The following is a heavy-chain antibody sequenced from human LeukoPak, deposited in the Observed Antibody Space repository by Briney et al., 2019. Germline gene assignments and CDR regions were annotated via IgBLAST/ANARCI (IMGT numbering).Heavy chain of an antibody. J-gene: IGHJ3*02. CDR1: GFTFSSYS. V-gene: IGHV3-21*01. CDR2: ISSSSSYI. CDR3: AGWTDGEGAVDI. D-gene: IGHD4-17*01. Sequence: GGSLRLSCAASGFTFSSYSMNWVRQAPGQGREWVSSISSSSSYIYYSDSVKRRFTISRDNAKNSLYLQMSRLRAEETAVYYCAGWTDGEGAVDIWGEGTMVTVSS.